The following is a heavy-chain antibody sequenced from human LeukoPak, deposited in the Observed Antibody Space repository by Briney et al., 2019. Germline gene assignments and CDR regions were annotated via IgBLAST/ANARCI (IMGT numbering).Heavy chain of an antibody. CDR2: ISSNGGST. J-gene: IGHJ4*02. Sequence: PGGSLRLSCAASGFTFSSYAMHWVRQAPGKGLEYVSAISSNGGSTYYANSVKGRFTISRDNSKNALYLQVGSLRAEDMAVYYCARDTQQWLAGGYFDYWGQGTLVTVSS. CDR1: GFTFSSYA. V-gene: IGHV3-64*01. CDR3: ARDTQQWLAGGYFDY. D-gene: IGHD6-19*01.